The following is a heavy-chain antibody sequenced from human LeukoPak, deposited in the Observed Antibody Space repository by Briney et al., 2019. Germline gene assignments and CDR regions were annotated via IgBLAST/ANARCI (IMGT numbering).Heavy chain of an antibody. J-gene: IGHJ4*02. CDR3: ARVSSSWSLSLSVTHYFDS. D-gene: IGHD6-13*01. Sequence: SQTLSLTCAISGDSVSSNSAAWNWIRQSPSRGLEWLGRTYYRSKWYNDYAVSVKSRITINPDTSKNQFSLQLTSVTPEDTAVYYCARVSSSWSLSLSVTHYFDSWGQGALVTVSS. CDR1: GDSVSSNSAA. CDR2: TYYRSKWYN. V-gene: IGHV6-1*01.